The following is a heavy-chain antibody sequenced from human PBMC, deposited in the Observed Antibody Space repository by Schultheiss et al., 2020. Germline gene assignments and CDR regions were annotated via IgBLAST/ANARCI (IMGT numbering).Heavy chain of an antibody. V-gene: IGHV1-18*01. CDR2: MNPNSGNT. J-gene: IGHJ6*02. Sequence: GGSLRLSCKGSGYSFTSYGISWVRQATGQGLEWMGWMNPNSGNTGYAQKLQGRVTMTTDTSTSTGYMELRSLRSDDTAVYYCARPVGPDIYYYPLDVWGQGTTVTVSS. CDR1: GYSFTSYG. CDR3: ARPVGPDIYYYPLDV.